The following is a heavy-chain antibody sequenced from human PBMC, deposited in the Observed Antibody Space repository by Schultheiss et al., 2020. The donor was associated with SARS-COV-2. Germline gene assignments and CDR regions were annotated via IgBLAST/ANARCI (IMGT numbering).Heavy chain of an antibody. CDR1: GGSISSGGYS. Sequence: SETLSLTCAVYGGSISSGGYSWSWIRQPPGKGLEWIGYIYHSGSTYYNPSLKSRVTISVDTSKNQFSLKLSSVTAADTAVYYCATGDGYKRGLLDYWGQGTLVTVSS. CDR2: IYHSGST. CDR3: ATGDGYKRGLLDY. V-gene: IGHV4-30-2*01. D-gene: IGHD5-24*01. J-gene: IGHJ4*02.